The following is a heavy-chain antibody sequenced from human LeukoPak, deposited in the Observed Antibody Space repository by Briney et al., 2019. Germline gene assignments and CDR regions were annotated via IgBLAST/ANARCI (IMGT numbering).Heavy chain of an antibody. D-gene: IGHD2-2*02. Sequence: ASVKVSCKDSGYSFTDYYMHWVRQAPGQGLEWMGWINPKSGDTKYAQKFQGRITMTRDTTISTSYMELSRLRSDDTAVYYCARERCTTAGCDKSFDSWGQGTLITVSS. CDR3: ARERCTTAGCDKSFDS. CDR1: GYSFTDYY. CDR2: INPKSGDT. V-gene: IGHV1-2*02. J-gene: IGHJ4*02.